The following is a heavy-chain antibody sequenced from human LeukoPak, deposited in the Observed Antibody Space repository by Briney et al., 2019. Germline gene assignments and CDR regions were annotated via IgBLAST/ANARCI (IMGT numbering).Heavy chain of an antibody. CDR1: GGSISSGGYS. CDR2: IYYSGST. D-gene: IGHD5-18*01. Sequence: PSQTLSLTCTVSGGSISSGGYSWSWIRQHPGKGLEWIGYIYYSGSTYYNPSLKSRVTISVDTSKNQFSLKLSSVTAADTAVYYCARPELKYSYAPFDYWGQGTLVTVSS. CDR3: ARPELKYSYAPFDY. J-gene: IGHJ4*02. V-gene: IGHV4-31*03.